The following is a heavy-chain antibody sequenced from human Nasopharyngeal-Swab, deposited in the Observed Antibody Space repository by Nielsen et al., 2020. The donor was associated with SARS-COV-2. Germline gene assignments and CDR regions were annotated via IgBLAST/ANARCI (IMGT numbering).Heavy chain of an antibody. V-gene: IGHV3-23*01. J-gene: IGHJ4*02. Sequence: GESLKISCAASGFSITTYGMTWVRQAAGKGLEWVSSISFSGGRTYYAESVRGRFTISRDNSKNTVYLQMGGLGAEDTAVYYCAKVNGYHRDNGDFEYWGQGTLVTVAS. CDR3: AKVNGYHRDNGDFEY. CDR2: ISFSGGRT. D-gene: IGHD5-24*01. CDR1: GFSITTYG.